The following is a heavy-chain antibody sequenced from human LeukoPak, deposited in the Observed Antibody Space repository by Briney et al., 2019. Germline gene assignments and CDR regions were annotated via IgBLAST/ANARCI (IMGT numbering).Heavy chain of an antibody. CDR1: GGTFSSYA. V-gene: IGHV1-69*06. D-gene: IGHD5-18*01. CDR3: ARGGGIQLWFPNY. CDR2: IIPIFGTA. J-gene: IGHJ4*02. Sequence: SVKVSCKASGGTFSSYAISWVRQAPGQGLEWMGGIIPIFGTANYAQKFQGRVTITADKSTSTAYMELSSLRSEDTAVYCCARGGGIQLWFPNYWGQGTLVTVSS.